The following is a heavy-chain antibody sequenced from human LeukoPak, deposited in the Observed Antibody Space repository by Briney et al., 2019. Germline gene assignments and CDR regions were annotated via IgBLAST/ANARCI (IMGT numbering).Heavy chain of an antibody. Sequence: SVKVSCKASNYTFTSYAISWVRQAPGQGLEWMGGIVPIFGTANYAQKFQGRVTITADESTSTAYMELSSLRSEDTAVYYCARERVNIVGAKRGNWFDPWGQGTLVTVSS. CDR3: ARERVNIVGAKRGNWFDP. V-gene: IGHV1-69*13. D-gene: IGHD1-26*01. CDR2: IVPIFGTA. J-gene: IGHJ5*02. CDR1: NYTFTSYA.